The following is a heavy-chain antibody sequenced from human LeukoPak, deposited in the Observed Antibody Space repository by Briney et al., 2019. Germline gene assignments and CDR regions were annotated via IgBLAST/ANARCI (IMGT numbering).Heavy chain of an antibody. V-gene: IGHV1-2*02. J-gene: IGHJ3*02. D-gene: IGHD5-24*01. CDR3: ARDGEDLTHGSVEMATIDAFDI. CDR2: INPNSGGT. Sequence: ASVKVSCKASGYTFTGYYMHWVRQAPGQGLEWMGWINPNSGGTNYAQKFQGRVTMTRDTSISTAYMELSRLRSDDTAVYYCARDGEDLTHGSVEMATIDAFDIWGQGTMVTVSS. CDR1: GYTFTGYY.